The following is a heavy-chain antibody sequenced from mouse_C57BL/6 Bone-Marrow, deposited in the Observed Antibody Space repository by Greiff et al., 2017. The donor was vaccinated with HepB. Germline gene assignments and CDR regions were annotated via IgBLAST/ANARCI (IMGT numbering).Heavy chain of an antibody. D-gene: IGHD2-1*01. V-gene: IGHV1-5*01. CDR1: GYTFTSYW. J-gene: IGHJ1*03. CDR3: TRWGYFGNYGYFDV. Sequence: VQLKESGTVLARPGASVKMSCKTSGYTFTSYWMHWVKQRPGQGLEWIGAIYTGNSDTSYNQKFKGKAKLTAVTSASTAYMALSSLTNEESAVYFCTRWGYFGNYGYFDVWGTGTTVTVSS. CDR2: IYTGNSDT.